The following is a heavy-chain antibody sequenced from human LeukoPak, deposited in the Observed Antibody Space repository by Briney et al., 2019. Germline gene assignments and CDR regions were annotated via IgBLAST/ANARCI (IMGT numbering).Heavy chain of an antibody. V-gene: IGHV4-4*09. CDR3: AGRGHRYSRD. CDR2: IQDSGIT. D-gene: IGHD2-15*01. J-gene: IGHJ1*01. Sequence: SETLSLRCTVSGDSFSSGYWSWIRQSPGKGLEWIGFIQDSGITDYNPSLKSRLIISVDTSKNLFSLTLRSVTAADTAVYYCAGRGHRYSRDWGQGILVTVSS. CDR1: GDSFSSGY.